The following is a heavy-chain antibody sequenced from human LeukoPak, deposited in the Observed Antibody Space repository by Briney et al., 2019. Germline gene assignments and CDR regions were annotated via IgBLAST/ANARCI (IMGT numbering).Heavy chain of an antibody. CDR3: ARDLGLVAAAFGWFDP. CDR2: ICHSGST. CDR1: GGSISSGGYY. D-gene: IGHD6-13*01. V-gene: IGHV4-30-2*01. Sequence: SQTLSLTCTVSGGSISSGGYYWSWIRQPPGKGLEWIGYICHSGSTYYNPSLKSRVTISVDRSKNQFSLRLSSVTAADTAVYYCARDLGLVAAAFGWFDPWGQGTLVTVSS. J-gene: IGHJ5*02.